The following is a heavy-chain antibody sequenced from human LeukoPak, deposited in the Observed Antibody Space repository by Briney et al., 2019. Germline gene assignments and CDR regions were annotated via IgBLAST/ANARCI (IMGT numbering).Heavy chain of an antibody. J-gene: IGHJ4*02. CDR2: MNPNSGNT. V-gene: IGHV1-8*01. CDR3: ARSSVGVRRRSDY. D-gene: IGHD1-26*01. CDR1: GYTFTSYD. Sequence: GASVKVSYKASGYTFTSYDINWVRLATGHGLEWMGWMNPNSGNTGYAQKFQGIVTMTRSTSVSTAYMELSNLTSEDTAVYYCARSSVGVRRRSDYCGQGTLVTVSS.